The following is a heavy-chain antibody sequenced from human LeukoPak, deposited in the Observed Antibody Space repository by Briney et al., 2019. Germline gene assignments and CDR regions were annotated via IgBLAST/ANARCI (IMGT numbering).Heavy chain of an antibody. D-gene: IGHD3-22*01. V-gene: IGHV3-30*02. Sequence: GGSLRLSCAASGFTFSSYGMHWVRQAPGKGLEWVAFIRYDGSNKYYADSVKGRFTISRDNSKNTLYLQMNSLRAEDTAVYYCARAGLYYDSSGYGYWGQGTLVTVSS. CDR2: IRYDGSNK. J-gene: IGHJ4*02. CDR1: GFTFSSYG. CDR3: ARAGLYYDSSGYGY.